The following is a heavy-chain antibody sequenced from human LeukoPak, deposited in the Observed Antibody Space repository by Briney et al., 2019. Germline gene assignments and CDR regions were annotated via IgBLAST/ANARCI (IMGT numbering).Heavy chain of an antibody. Sequence: GSLRLSCAASGFAFSDYWMSWVRQAPGKGLEWVANINEDGSKKHYLDSVEGRFTISRDNAKNSLYLQMNSLRAEDTAVFYCARDRDFRLSYWGQGTLVTVSS. J-gene: IGHJ4*02. D-gene: IGHD2-21*01. CDR1: GFAFSDYW. CDR3: ARDRDFRLSY. CDR2: INEDGSKK. V-gene: IGHV3-7*03.